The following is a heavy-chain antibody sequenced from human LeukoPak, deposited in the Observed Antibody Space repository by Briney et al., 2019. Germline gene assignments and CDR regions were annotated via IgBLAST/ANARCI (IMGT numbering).Heavy chain of an antibody. D-gene: IGHD3-10*01. V-gene: IGHV4-31*01. CDR1: GVSISSGVYY. CDR2: ISSSGIT. Sequence: PSETLSLTCTVSGVSISSGVYYWTWIRQLPGKGLEWIGYISSSGITKYNPFLKSQFTVSSDTSKNQFSLKLTSVTAADTGMYYRARDFYGSGSSPLGFDPWGQGTLVTVSS. J-gene: IGHJ5*02. CDR3: ARDFYGSGSSPLGFDP.